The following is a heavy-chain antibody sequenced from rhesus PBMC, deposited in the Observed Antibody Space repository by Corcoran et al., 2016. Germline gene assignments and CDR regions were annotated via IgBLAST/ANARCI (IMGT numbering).Heavy chain of an antibody. CDR3: ATGGFSTYRDN. D-gene: IGHD2-15*01. V-gene: IGHV4-80*01. J-gene: IGHJ4*01. Sequence: QVQLRESGPGLVKPSETLSLTCAVFGVPISSYWWAWIRQPPGQGLGGIGNIDGNGYGAHYNPSLKSRVIISKDASKNQFSLRMTSLTVADTAIYYCATGGFSTYRDNWGQGVLVTVSS. CDR2: IDGNGYGA. CDR1: GVPISSYW.